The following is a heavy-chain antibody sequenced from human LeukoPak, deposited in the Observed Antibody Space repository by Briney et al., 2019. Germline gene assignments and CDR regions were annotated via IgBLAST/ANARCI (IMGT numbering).Heavy chain of an antibody. CDR3: ARDKEKIAVRPYYFDF. V-gene: IGHV3-20*04. Sequence: GGSLRLSCAASGFTFGDYALSWVRQAPGRGLEWVSGINWNGSSTGYADSVKGRFTISRDNAKNSLYLQINSLRAEDTAFYYCARDKEKIAVRPYYFDFWGQGTLVTVSS. CDR2: INWNGSST. J-gene: IGHJ4*02. D-gene: IGHD6-6*01. CDR1: GFTFGDYA.